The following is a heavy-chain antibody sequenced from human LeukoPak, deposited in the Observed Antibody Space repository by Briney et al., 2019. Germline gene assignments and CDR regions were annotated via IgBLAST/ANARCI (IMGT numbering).Heavy chain of an antibody. Sequence: SETLSLTCTVSGGSISTYYWSWIRQPPGKGLEWIGYIYYSGNTNYNPSLKSRVTISVDTSKNQFSLKLSSVTAADTAVYYCAIGQQPGAFDIWGQGTVVTVSS. J-gene: IGHJ3*02. CDR3: AIGQQPGAFDI. CDR2: IYYSGNT. D-gene: IGHD6-13*01. CDR1: GGSISTYY. V-gene: IGHV4-59*12.